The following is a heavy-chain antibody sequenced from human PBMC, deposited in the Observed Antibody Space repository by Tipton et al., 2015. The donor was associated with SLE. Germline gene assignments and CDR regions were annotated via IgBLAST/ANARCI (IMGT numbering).Heavy chain of an antibody. J-gene: IGHJ3*01. CDR1: GGSISNYY. D-gene: IGHD3-10*01. Sequence: LRLSCTVSGGSISNYYWSWIRQSPGKGLEWIGYIYTSGSTNYNPSLKSRVTISVDTSRNQFSLKLSSATAADTAVYYCAGTYYYGSGTAFDLWGQGTMVTVSS. V-gene: IGHV4-4*09. CDR3: AGTYYYGSGTAFDL. CDR2: IYTSGST.